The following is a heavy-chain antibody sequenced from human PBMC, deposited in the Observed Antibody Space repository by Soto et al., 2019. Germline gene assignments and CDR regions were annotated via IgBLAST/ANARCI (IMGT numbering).Heavy chain of an antibody. D-gene: IGHD3-22*01. Sequence: PSETLSLTCTVSGGSISSYYWSWIRQPPGKGLEWIGYIYYSGSTNYNPSLKSRVTISVDTSKDQFSLKLSSVTAADTAVYYCARDLDYYDSSGYYARSAFDIWGQGTMVTVSS. CDR2: IYYSGST. V-gene: IGHV4-59*01. CDR3: ARDLDYYDSSGYYARSAFDI. CDR1: GGSISSYY. J-gene: IGHJ3*02.